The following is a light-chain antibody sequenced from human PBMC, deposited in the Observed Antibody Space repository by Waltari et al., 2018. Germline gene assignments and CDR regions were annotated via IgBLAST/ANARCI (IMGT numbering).Light chain of an antibody. CDR3: QQYDNLPRFT. CDR2: NAS. V-gene: IGKV1-33*01. J-gene: IGKJ3*01. Sequence: DIQMTQSPSPLSASVGDRVSITCRASQDISGYLNWYQHKPGKAPKLLIYNASNLKAGVPSRFSGSASATDFTLTISGLQPEDVATYFCQQYDNLPRFTFGPGTKVTIK. CDR1: QDISGY.